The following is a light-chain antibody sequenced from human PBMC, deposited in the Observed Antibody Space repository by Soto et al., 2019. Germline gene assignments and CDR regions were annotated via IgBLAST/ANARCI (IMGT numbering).Light chain of an antibody. CDR1: QSIANN. CDR2: GAS. CDR3: QQYNDWPPWT. Sequence: EIVMTQSPASLSASPGERITLSCKASQSIANNLAWHQQKPGQAPRLLMYGASTRAADIPARFSGSGSGTEFSLTISSLQSEDFAIYYYQQYNDWPPWTFGQGTKVEIK. J-gene: IGKJ1*01. V-gene: IGKV3-15*01.